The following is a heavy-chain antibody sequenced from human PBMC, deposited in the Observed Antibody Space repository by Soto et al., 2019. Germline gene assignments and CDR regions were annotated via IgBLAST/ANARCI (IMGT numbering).Heavy chain of an antibody. CDR1: GFSFSTYA. CDR3: ARDLDWAFDY. J-gene: IGHJ4*02. CDR2: ISSTYEI. D-gene: IGHD3-9*01. V-gene: IGHV3-48*01. Sequence: GGSLRLSCAASGFSFSTYAMNWVRQAPGKGLEWISYISSTYEIHYIDSVEGRFTVSRDNAKNSLFLQMNNLRVEDTAVYFCARDLDWAFDYWGQGTLVTVSS.